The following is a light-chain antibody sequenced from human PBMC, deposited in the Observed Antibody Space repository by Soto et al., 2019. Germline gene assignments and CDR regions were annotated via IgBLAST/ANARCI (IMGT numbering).Light chain of an antibody. CDR1: QSVSSSY. CDR2: GAA. Sequence: PGERVTLSCRASQSVSSSYLTSYQQKPGQAPRLLIYGAATRAISIPARFSGSGSGTGFTLTISSLQPDDVAVYYCQHDYNFPWTVGQGTNVKIK. CDR3: QHDYNFPWT. V-gene: IGKV3D-7*01. J-gene: IGKJ1*01.